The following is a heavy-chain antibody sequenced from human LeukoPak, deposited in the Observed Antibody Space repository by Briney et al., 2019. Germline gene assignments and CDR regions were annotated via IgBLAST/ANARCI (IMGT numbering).Heavy chain of an antibody. Sequence: GGSLRLSCAASGLSFSSYAMSWVRQAPGKGLEWVAGISGSGVDTHYAGSVNGRFRISRDNSANTLYLQMNSLREEDTALYYCASGTYRLGDYWGQGTQVAVSP. CDR3: ASGTYRLGDY. V-gene: IGHV3-23*01. CDR2: ISGSGVDT. CDR1: GLSFSSYA. D-gene: IGHD3-10*01. J-gene: IGHJ4*02.